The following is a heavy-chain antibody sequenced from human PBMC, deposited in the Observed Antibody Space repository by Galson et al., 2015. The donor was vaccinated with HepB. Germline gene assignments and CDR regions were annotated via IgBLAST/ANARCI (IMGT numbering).Heavy chain of an antibody. J-gene: IGHJ5*02. Sequence: ISGDSVSSNIATWNWIRQSPSRGLEWLGRTYYRSKWDTDYAVSLKSRITINPDTSKNQFSLQLNSVTPEDTAVYHCARAVYSSGRIGPWGQGTLVTVSS. CDR3: ARAVYSSGRIGP. V-gene: IGHV6-1*01. CDR1: GDSVSSNIAT. CDR2: TYYRSKWDT. D-gene: IGHD6-19*01.